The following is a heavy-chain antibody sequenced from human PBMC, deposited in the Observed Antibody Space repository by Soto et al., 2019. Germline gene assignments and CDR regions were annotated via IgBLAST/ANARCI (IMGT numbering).Heavy chain of an antibody. J-gene: IGHJ4*02. D-gene: IGHD3-10*01. V-gene: IGHV2-5*02. CDR2: IYWDDDK. CDR3: AHGTLWFGELFWGY. CDR1: GFSLSTSGVG. Sequence: QITLKESGPTLVKPTQTLTLTCTFSGFSLSTSGVGVGWIRQPPGKALEWLALIYWDDDKRYSPSLKSRLTTXKXTXXNQVVLTMTNMDPVDTATYYCAHGTLWFGELFWGYWGQGTLVTVSS.